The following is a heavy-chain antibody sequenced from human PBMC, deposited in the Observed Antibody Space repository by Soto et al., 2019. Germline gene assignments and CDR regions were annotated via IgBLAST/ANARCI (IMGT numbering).Heavy chain of an antibody. J-gene: IGHJ3*02. CDR1: GYTFTSYY. V-gene: IGHV1-46*03. CDR2: KNPRGGST. CDR3: ARPAPSDYAFDI. Sequence: QVQLVQSGAEVKKPGASVKVSCKASGYTFTSYYMHWVRQSPGQGLEWMCIKNPRGGSTSYAQKVQGQVTMTRDTSKSTVYMYLSSLRSADTAVYYCARPAPSDYAFDIWVQGTMVTVSS. D-gene: IGHD3-16*01.